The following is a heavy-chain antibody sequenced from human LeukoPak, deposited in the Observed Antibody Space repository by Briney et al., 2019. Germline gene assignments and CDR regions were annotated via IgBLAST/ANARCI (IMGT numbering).Heavy chain of an antibody. D-gene: IGHD5-18*01. Sequence: GGSLRLSCAASGFTFSSYGMNWVRQAPGKGLEWVSYISSGGSTIYYADSVKGRFTISRDNAKNSLYLQMNSLRAEDTAVYYCARQGGYSYGYQIYFDYWGQGTLVTVSS. CDR3: ARQGGYSYGYQIYFDY. J-gene: IGHJ4*02. CDR1: GFTFSSYG. CDR2: ISSGGSTI. V-gene: IGHV3-48*03.